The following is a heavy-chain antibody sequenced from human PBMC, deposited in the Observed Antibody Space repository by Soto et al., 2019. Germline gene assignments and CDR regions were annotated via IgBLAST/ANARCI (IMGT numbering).Heavy chain of an antibody. Sequence: EVQLLESGGGLIQPGGSLRLSCAGSGFTFSDYAMAWVRQAPGKGLEWVSGISDSGITTRYADSVKGRCTISRDNSTNILFLQMRSLRAADTGVYYCARDARRTGIVGQWVAWGQGTLVTVSS. J-gene: IGHJ5*02. CDR3: ARDARRTGIVGQWVA. CDR1: GFTFSDYA. CDR2: ISDSGITT. D-gene: IGHD1-26*01. V-gene: IGHV3-23*01.